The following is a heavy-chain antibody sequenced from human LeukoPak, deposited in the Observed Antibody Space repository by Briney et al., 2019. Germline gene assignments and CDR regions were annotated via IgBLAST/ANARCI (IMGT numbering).Heavy chain of an antibody. Sequence: GGSLRLSCAASGFTFSSYSMNWVRQAPGKGLEWVSSISSSSSYIYYADSVKGRFTISRDNAKNSLYLQMNSLRAEDTAVHYCARDRSWHYYDSSGYHYAFDIWGQGTMVTVSS. CDR1: GFTFSSYS. V-gene: IGHV3-21*01. CDR2: ISSSSSYI. CDR3: ARDRSWHYYDSSGYHYAFDI. D-gene: IGHD3-22*01. J-gene: IGHJ3*02.